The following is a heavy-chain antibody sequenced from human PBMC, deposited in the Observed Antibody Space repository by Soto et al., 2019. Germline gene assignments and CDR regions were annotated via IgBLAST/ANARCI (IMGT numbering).Heavy chain of an antibody. Sequence: SQTLSLTCAISGDSVSSNTAAWNWIRSSPSRGLEWLGRTYYRSNWRHDYAVSVKSRITVNPDTSKNHFSLQLNSVTPDDTAVYYCARAVAGSGFESWGNGTMLTASS. CDR3: ARAVAGSGFES. V-gene: IGHV6-1*01. CDR2: TYYRSNWRH. D-gene: IGHD6-19*01. J-gene: IGHJ4*01. CDR1: GDSVSSNTAA.